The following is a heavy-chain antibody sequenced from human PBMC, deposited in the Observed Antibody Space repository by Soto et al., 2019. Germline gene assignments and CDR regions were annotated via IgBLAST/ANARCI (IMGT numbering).Heavy chain of an antibody. V-gene: IGHV2-70*01. CDR2: IDWDDDK. D-gene: IGHD6-25*01. CDR1: GFSLSTSGMC. J-gene: IGHJ4*02. CDR3: ARISGLWEAGTYDY. Sequence: SGPTLANPTQPLTLTCTFSGFSLSTSGMCVSWIRQPPGKALEWLALIDWDDDKYYSTSLKTRLTISKGSSKNQVVLTMTNMDPVDTSTYYCARISGLWEAGTYDYWGQGTLVTVSS.